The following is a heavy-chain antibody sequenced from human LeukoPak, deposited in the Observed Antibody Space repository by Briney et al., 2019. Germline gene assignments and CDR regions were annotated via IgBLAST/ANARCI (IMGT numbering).Heavy chain of an antibody. CDR1: GGPISSYY. V-gene: IGHV4-59*01. J-gene: IGHJ4*02. CDR3: ARGNPAMYFDY. D-gene: IGHD5-18*01. Sequence: SETLSLTCTVSGGPISSYYWSWIRQPPGKGLEWIGYIYYSGSTNYNPSLKSRVTISVDTSKNQLSLKLSSVTAADTAVYYCARGNPAMYFDYWGQGTLVTVSS. CDR2: IYYSGST.